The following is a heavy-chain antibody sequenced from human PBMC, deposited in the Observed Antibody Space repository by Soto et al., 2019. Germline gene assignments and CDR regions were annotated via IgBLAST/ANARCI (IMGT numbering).Heavy chain of an antibody. CDR1: GGTFSSYA. V-gene: IGHV1-69*06. D-gene: IGHD6-6*01. J-gene: IGHJ6*02. Sequence: ASVKVSCKASGGTFSSYAISWVRQAPGQGLEWMGGIIPIFGTANYAQKFQGRVTITADKSTSTAYMELSSLRSEDTAVYYCARAREYSSSPEPLIYGMDVWGQGTTVTVSS. CDR3: ARAREYSSSPEPLIYGMDV. CDR2: IIPIFGTA.